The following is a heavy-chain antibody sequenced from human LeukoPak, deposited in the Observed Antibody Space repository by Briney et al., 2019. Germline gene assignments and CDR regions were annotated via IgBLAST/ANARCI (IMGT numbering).Heavy chain of an antibody. V-gene: IGHV3-48*01. D-gene: IGHD3-10*01. CDR1: GFTFSSYS. Sequence: GGSLRLSCAASGFTFSSYSMNWVRQAPGKGLEWVSYISSSSSTIYYADSVKGRFTISRDNAKNSLYLQMNTLRAEDTAVYYWARQPGSHGVFWFDPWGQGTLVTVSS. CDR3: ARQPGSHGVFWFDP. J-gene: IGHJ5*02. CDR2: ISSSSSTI.